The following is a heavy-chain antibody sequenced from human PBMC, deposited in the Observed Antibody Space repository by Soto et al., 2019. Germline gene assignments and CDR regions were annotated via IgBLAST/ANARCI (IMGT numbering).Heavy chain of an antibody. CDR1: GYTFTSYD. CDR2: MNPNSGNT. J-gene: IGHJ5*02. CDR3: ARRGLGYCSGGSCHTIANWFDP. V-gene: IGHV1-8*01. D-gene: IGHD2-15*01. Sequence: ASVKVSCKASGYTFTSYDINWVRQATGQGLEWMGWMNPNSGNTGYAQKFQGRVTMTRNTSISTAYMELRSLRSDDTAVYYCARRGLGYCSGGSCHTIANWFDPWGQGTLVTVSS.